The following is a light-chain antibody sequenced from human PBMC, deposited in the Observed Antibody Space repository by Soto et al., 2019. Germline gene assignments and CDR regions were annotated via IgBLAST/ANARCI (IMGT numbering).Light chain of an antibody. V-gene: IGLV2-23*02. J-gene: IGLJ2*01. CDR1: SNDVGSYKF. Sequence: QSALTQPASVSGSPGQSITISCTGSSNDVGSYKFVSWYQQYPGKTPKLIIYEASKRPAGVSSRFTGSKSGNTASLRISGLQAMDQADYYRCSYAGDSAFLFGGGSKVTVL. CDR3: CSYAGDSAFL. CDR2: EAS.